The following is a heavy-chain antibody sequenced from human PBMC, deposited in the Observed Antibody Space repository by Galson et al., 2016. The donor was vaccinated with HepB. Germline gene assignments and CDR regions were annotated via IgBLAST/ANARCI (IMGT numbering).Heavy chain of an antibody. Sequence: ETLSLTCTVSGYSISSGYFWGWIRQPPGKGLEWVGRIKTKTDGATTEHAAPVEGRFTISRDDSKNTMYLQMNSLKTDDTGVYYCVAIHDYGDNLGQGTLVTVSS. V-gene: IGHV3-15*01. CDR1: GYSISSGY. J-gene: IGHJ4*02. CDR2: IKTKTDGATT. D-gene: IGHD4-17*01. CDR3: VAIHDYGDN.